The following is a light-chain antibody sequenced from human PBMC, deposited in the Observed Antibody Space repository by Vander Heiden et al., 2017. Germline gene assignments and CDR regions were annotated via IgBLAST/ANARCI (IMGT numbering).Light chain of an antibody. Sequence: QSVLTQPPSVSAAPGQKVTISCSGSSSNIGNNYVSWYQQLPGTAPKLLIYENNKRPSGIPDRFSGSKSGTSATLGITGLQTGDEADYYCGTWDSSLSAGRWVFGGGTKL. J-gene: IGLJ3*02. CDR1: SSNIGNNY. V-gene: IGLV1-51*02. CDR3: GTWDSSLSAGRWV. CDR2: ENN.